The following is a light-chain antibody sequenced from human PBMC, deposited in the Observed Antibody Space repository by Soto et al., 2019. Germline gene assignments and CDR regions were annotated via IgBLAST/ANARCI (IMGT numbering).Light chain of an antibody. V-gene: IGLV2-23*01. CDR2: EGT. CDR1: NSDVGTHNL. J-gene: IGLJ1*01. CDR3: GSYALL. Sequence: QSALTQPASVSGSPGQSITISCTGTNSDVGTHNLVSWYQQHPGKAPKLIIYEGTKRPSGVSNCFSGSKSGNTASLTISGLQAEDEADYYSGSYALLFGTGTKVTVL.